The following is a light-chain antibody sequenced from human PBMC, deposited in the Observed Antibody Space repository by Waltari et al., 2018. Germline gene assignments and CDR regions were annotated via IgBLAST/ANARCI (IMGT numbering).Light chain of an antibody. J-gene: IGLJ7*01. V-gene: IGLV1-51*02. CDR3: GTWDSSLSGAV. CDR2: ENY. Sequence: QSGLTQPPSLSAAPGQKVTISCSGTSSNIGNNYVAWYQQIPGTVPKLLIYENYKRPSGIPDRFSGSMSGTSATLVITVLLTGDEADYYCGTWDSSLSGAVFGGGTHLTVL. CDR1: SSNIGNNY.